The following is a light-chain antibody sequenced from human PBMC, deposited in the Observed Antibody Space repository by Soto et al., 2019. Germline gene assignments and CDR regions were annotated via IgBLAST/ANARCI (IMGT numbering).Light chain of an antibody. J-gene: IGKJ1*01. Sequence: DIVFKQSPCTLYVSPGKIATLSSRAIQSVSSSYLAWYQHKPGQAPRLLISGTSSRATGIQDRFSGSGAGTDFTLTIGRLDPEDFAVYYFLKYGSFKGWTFAPGT. CDR3: LKYGSFKGWT. CDR1: QSVSSSY. CDR2: GTS. V-gene: IGKV3-20*01.